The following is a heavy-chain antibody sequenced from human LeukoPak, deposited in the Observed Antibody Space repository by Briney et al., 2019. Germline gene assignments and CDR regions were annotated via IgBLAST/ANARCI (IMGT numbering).Heavy chain of an antibody. CDR3: AKSRGYSSSWSSRIDY. V-gene: IGHV3-48*03. Sequence: TGGSLRLSCAASGFTFSSYEMNWVRQAPGKGLEWVSYISSSGSTIYYADSVKGRFTISRDNSKNTLYLQMNSLRAEDTAVYYCAKSRGYSSSWSSRIDYWGQGTLVTVSS. J-gene: IGHJ4*02. CDR2: ISSSGSTI. D-gene: IGHD6-13*01. CDR1: GFTFSSYE.